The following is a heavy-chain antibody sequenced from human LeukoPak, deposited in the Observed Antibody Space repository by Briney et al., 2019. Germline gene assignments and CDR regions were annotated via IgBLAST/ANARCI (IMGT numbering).Heavy chain of an antibody. CDR3: ARDGDSSGWSNPFDY. CDR2: ISAYNGNT. Sequence: ASVKVSCKASGYTFTSYGISWVRQAPGQGLERMGWISAYNGNTNYAQKLQGRVTMTTDTSTSTAYMELRSLRSDDTAVYYCARDGDSSGWSNPFDYWGQGTLVTVSS. CDR1: GYTFTSYG. D-gene: IGHD6-19*01. J-gene: IGHJ4*02. V-gene: IGHV1-18*01.